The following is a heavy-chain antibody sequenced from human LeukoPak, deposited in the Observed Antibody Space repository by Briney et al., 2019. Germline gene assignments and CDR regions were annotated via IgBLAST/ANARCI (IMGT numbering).Heavy chain of an antibody. V-gene: IGHV3-9*02. D-gene: IGHD3-3*01. J-gene: IGHJ4*02. CDR3: ARGPGYDFWSGRFEY. CDR2: LNWNSAFK. Sequence: GGSLRLSCAASGFTSSSYAMSWVRQAPGKGLEWVSGLNWNSAFKGYADSVKGRFTISRDNAKNSLYLQMNSLRAEDTALYYCARGPGYDFWSGRFEYWGQGTLVTVSS. CDR1: GFTSSSYA.